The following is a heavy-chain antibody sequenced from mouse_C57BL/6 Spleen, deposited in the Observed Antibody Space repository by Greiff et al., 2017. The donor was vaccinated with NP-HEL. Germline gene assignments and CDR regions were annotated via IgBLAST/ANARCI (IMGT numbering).Heavy chain of an antibody. J-gene: IGHJ4*01. CDR2: INPYNGGT. CDR1: GYTFTDYY. V-gene: IGHV1-19*01. Sequence: VQLQQSGPVLVKPGASVKMSCKASGYTFTDYYMNWVKQSHGKSLEWIGVINPYNGGTSYNQKFKGKATLTVDKSSSTAYMELNSLTSEDSAVYYCARGGIPYAMDYWGQGTSVTVSS. CDR3: ARGGIPYAMDY. D-gene: IGHD1-1*01.